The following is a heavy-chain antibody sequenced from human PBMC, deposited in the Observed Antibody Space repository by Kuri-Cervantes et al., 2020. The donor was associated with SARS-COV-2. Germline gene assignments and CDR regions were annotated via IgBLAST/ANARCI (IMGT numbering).Heavy chain of an antibody. J-gene: IGHJ2*01. V-gene: IGHV3-30*04. D-gene: IGHD1-26*01. Sequence: GESLKISCAASGFTFSSYAMHWVRQAPGKGLEWVAVISYDGSNKYYADSVKGRFTIPRDNSKNTLYLQMNSLRAEDTAVYYCASELLWYFDLWGRGTLVTVSS. CDR2: ISYDGSNK. CDR3: ASELLWYFDL. CDR1: GFTFSSYA.